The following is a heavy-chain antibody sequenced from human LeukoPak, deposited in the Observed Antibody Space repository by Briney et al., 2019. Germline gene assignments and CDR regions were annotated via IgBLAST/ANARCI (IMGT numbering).Heavy chain of an antibody. CDR1: GYSFTNYW. V-gene: IGHV5-51*01. CDR2: IYPGVSDT. Sequence: PGESLKISCKGSGYSFTNYWIGWVRQMPGKGLEWMGIIYPGVSDTRYSPSFQGQVTISADKSISTVYLQWSSLRASDTAMYYCARQSRDGSKTRGYYFDYWGQGTLVTVSS. D-gene: IGHD3-10*01. CDR3: ARQSRDGSKTRGYYFDY. J-gene: IGHJ4*02.